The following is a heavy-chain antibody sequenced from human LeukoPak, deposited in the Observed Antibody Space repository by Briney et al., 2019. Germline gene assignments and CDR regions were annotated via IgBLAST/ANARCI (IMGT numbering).Heavy chain of an antibody. Sequence: GASVKVSCKASGYTFTSYGISWVRQAPGQGLEWMGWISAYNGNTNYAQKFRGRFTMTTDTSTSTAYMELRSLRSDDTAVYYCASLKTDGYFDYWGQGTLVTVSS. CDR2: ISAYNGNT. CDR3: ASLKTDGYFDY. D-gene: IGHD5-24*01. V-gene: IGHV1-18*01. CDR1: GYTFTSYG. J-gene: IGHJ4*02.